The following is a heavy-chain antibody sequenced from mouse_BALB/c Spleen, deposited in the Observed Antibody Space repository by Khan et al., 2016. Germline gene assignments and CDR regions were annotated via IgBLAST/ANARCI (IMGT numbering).Heavy chain of an antibody. V-gene: IGHV1S56*01. CDR2: IYPGNVNT. D-gene: IGHD1-1*01. CDR3: ARSALRGSMDY. J-gene: IGHJ4*01. Sequence: QVQLQQSGPELVKPGASVRISCKASGYTFTNYYIHWVKQRPGQGLEWIGWIYPGNVNTKYNEQFKGKAPLTADKSSSTASMQLRSLTSDDSAVYCCARSALRGSMDYWGQGTSGTVSS. CDR1: GYTFTNYY.